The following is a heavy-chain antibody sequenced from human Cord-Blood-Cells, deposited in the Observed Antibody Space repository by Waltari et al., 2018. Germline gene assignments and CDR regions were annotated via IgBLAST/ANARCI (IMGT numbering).Heavy chain of an antibody. Sequence: QMQLVQSGPEAKKPGTSVKVSCKASGFTFTSSAVQWVRQARGQRLEWIGWIVVGGGKTNYAQKFQERVTITRDMSTSTAYMELSSLRSEDTAVYYCAASRFYTDFWSGPDYWGQGTLVTVSS. V-gene: IGHV1-58*01. J-gene: IGHJ4*02. CDR1: GFTFTSSA. CDR3: AASRFYTDFWSGPDY. CDR2: IVVGGGKT. D-gene: IGHD3-3*01.